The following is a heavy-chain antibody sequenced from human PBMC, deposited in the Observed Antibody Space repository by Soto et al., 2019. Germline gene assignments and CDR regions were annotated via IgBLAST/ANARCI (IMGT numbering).Heavy chain of an antibody. J-gene: IGHJ4*02. Sequence: SETLSLTCAAYSGSFSGYYWSWIRQPPGKGLEWIGEINHSVSTNYNPSLKSRVTISVDTSKNQFSLKLSSVTAADTAVYYCARGHGAALRDFDDWGQGTRVTVSS. D-gene: IGHD6-6*01. CDR1: SGSFSGYY. CDR3: ARGHGAALRDFDD. V-gene: IGHV4-34*01. CDR2: INHSVST.